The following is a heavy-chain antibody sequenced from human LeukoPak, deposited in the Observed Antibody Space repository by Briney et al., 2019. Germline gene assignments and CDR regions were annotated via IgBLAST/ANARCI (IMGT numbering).Heavy chain of an antibody. V-gene: IGHV1-69*13. D-gene: IGHD3-10*02. Sequence: SVKVSCKASGYTFTGYYMHWVRQAPGQGLEWMGGIIPIFGTANYAQKFQGRVTITADESTSTAYMDLSSLRSEDTAVYYCACSHLPRRYYYYYYMDVWGKGTTVTVSS. CDR3: ACSHLPRRYYYYYYMDV. CDR1: GYTFTGYY. CDR2: IIPIFGTA. J-gene: IGHJ6*03.